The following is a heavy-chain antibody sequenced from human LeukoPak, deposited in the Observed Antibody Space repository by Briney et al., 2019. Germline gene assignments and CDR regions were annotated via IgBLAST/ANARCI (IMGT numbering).Heavy chain of an antibody. CDR2: IYTSGNT. D-gene: IGHD6-13*01. Sequence: PSETLSLTCTVSGGSISSYYWSWIRQPAGKGLEWIGRIYTSGNTNYNPSLKSRVTMSVDTSKNQFSLKLSSVTAADTAVYYCARDESAAAGLPTQTDWFDPWGQGTLVTVSS. V-gene: IGHV4-4*07. J-gene: IGHJ5*02. CDR1: GGSISSYY. CDR3: ARDESAAAGLPTQTDWFDP.